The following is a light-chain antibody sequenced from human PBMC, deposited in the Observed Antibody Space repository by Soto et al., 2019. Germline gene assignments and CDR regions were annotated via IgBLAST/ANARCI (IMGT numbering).Light chain of an antibody. CDR2: GAS. CDR3: QQYGRSPLLYT. J-gene: IGKJ2*01. Sequence: EIVLTQSPGTLSLSPGERATLSCRASQSVTNNFLAWYQQKPGQAPRLLIYGASTRAAGVPDSFSGSGSGTDFTLTIASLEPVDFAVYYCQQYGRSPLLYTFGQGTTLGVK. CDR1: QSVTNNF. V-gene: IGKV3-20*01.